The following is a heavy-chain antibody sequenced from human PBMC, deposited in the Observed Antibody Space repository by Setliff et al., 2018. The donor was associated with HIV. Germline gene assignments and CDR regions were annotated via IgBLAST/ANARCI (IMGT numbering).Heavy chain of an antibody. CDR3: VCRTVVAGKGLPPDS. CDR1: GGTFTRSA. J-gene: IGHJ4*02. CDR2: IIPILSMT. D-gene: IGHD6-19*01. Sequence: GASVKVSCKASGGTFTRSAFSWVRQAPGQGVEWMGGIIPILSMTNYAQKFQGRATITADISTSTAYLELSSLRSEDTALFYCVCRTVVAGKGLPPDSWGQGTLVTVSS. V-gene: IGHV1-69*10.